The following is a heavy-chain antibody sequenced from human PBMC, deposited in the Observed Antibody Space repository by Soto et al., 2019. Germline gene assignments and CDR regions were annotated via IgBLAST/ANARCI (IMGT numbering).Heavy chain of an antibody. V-gene: IGHV5-51*01. D-gene: IGHD2-2*01. CDR3: ARFVVVTAARQLVLHYYGMDV. Sequence: PGESLKISCKGSGYSFTSYWIGWVRQMPGKGLEWMGIIYPGDSDTRYSPSFQGQVTISADKSISTAYLQWSSLKASDTAMYYCARFVVVTAARQLVLHYYGMDVWGQGTTVTVSS. J-gene: IGHJ6*02. CDR1: GYSFTSYW. CDR2: IYPGDSDT.